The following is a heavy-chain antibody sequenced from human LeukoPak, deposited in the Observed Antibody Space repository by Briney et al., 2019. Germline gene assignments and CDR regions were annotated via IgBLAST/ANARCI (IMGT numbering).Heavy chain of an antibody. CDR3: AKRSDCSGGSCYSGVYFQH. CDR1: GFTFSRYA. J-gene: IGHJ1*01. CDR2: ISGSGGST. D-gene: IGHD2-15*01. Sequence: GGSLRLSCAASGFTFSRYAMSWVRQAPGKGLEWVSAISGSGGSTYYADSVKGRFTISRDNSKNTLYLQMNSLRAEDTAVYYCAKRSDCSGGSCYSGVYFQHWGQGTLVTVSS. V-gene: IGHV3-23*01.